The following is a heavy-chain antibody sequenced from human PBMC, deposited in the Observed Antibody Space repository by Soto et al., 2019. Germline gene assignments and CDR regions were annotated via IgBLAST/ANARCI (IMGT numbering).Heavy chain of an antibody. CDR3: AKSRAGAGISYYYYGMDV. D-gene: IGHD3-10*01. Sequence: GGSLRLSCAASGFTFSSYAMSWVRQAPGKGLDWVSGISGSGGSRYYADSVKGRFTISRDNSKNTLYLQMNSLRAEDTAVYYCAKSRAGAGISYYYYGMDVWGQGTTVTVSS. CDR2: ISGSGGSR. V-gene: IGHV3-23*01. J-gene: IGHJ6*02. CDR1: GFTFSSYA.